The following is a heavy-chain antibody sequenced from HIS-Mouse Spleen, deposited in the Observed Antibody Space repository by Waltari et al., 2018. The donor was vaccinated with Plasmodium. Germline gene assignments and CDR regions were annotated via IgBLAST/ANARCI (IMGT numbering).Heavy chain of an antibody. D-gene: IGHD7-27*01. CDR1: GYTFTGYF. CDR3: ARDPKQLGSAFDI. V-gene: IGHV1-2*02. J-gene: IGHJ3*02. Sequence: QVQLVQSGAEGKKPGASVTVSCKASGYTFTGYFMHWVRKAPGQGLEWMGWSNPNSGGTNYAQRFQGRVTMTRDTSISTAYMELSRLRSDDTAVYYCARDPKQLGSAFDIWGQGTMVTVSS. CDR2: SNPNSGGT.